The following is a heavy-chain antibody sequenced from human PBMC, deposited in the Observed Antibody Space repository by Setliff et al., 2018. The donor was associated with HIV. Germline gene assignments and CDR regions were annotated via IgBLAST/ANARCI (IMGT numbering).Heavy chain of an antibody. J-gene: IGHJ4*02. CDR3: ARQLSNSFDL. Sequence: GASVKVSCKASGYIFRNDAMNWVRQAPGQGLEWMGWIGPRNADRRISQRFRGRVSLTRDTSISTAFLELSGLHSDDTAVYYCARQLSNSFDLWGQGALVTVSS. CDR2: IGPRNADR. CDR1: GYIFRNDA. D-gene: IGHD1-1*01. V-gene: IGHV1-2*02.